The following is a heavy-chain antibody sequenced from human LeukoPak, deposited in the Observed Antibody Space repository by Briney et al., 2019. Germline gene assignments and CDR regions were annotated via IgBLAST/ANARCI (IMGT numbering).Heavy chain of an antibody. Sequence: ESGPALVKPTQPLTLTCTFSGFSLSTSGMCVSWIRQPPGKALEWLARIDWDDDKFYSTSLKTRLTISKDTSKNQVVLTMTNMDPVDTATYYCARISVGTSCQGNYWGQGTLVTVSS. CDR2: IDWDDDK. CDR1: GFSLSTSGMC. J-gene: IGHJ4*02. V-gene: IGHV2-70*17. CDR3: ARISVGTSCQGNY. D-gene: IGHD2-2*01.